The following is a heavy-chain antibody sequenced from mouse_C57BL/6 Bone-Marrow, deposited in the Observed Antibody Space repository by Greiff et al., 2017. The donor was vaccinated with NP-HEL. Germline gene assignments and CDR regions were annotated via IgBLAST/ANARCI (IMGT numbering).Heavy chain of an antibody. CDR1: GFSLTSYG. Sequence: QVQLKESGPGLVAPSQSLSITCTVSGFSLTSYGVDWVRQSPGKGLEWLGVIWGVGSTNYNSALKSRLSISKDNSKSQVFLKMNSLQTDDTAMYYCASDDYDEVYAMDYWGQGTSVTVSS. J-gene: IGHJ4*01. D-gene: IGHD2-4*01. CDR2: IWGVGST. CDR3: ASDDYDEVYAMDY. V-gene: IGHV2-6*01.